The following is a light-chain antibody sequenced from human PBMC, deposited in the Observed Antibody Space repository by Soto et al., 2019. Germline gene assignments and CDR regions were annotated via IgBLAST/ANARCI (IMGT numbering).Light chain of an antibody. CDR3: LQDYNYPHA. CDR1: QGIRAD. Sequence: IQMTQSPSALSASVGDRVTITCRASQGIRADLGWYQQKPGEAPKALIYGASNLQSGVPSRFSASGSGTDFTLTISSLQPEDFATYYCLQDYNYPHAFGQGTKVDIK. J-gene: IGKJ2*01. CDR2: GAS. V-gene: IGKV1-6*01.